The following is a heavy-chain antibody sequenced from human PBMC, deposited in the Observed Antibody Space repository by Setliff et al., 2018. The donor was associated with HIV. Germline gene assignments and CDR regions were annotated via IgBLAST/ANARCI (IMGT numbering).Heavy chain of an antibody. CDR3: ARGGRKELADF. CDR1: GHSITSGRYF. D-gene: IGHD1-1*01. Sequence: SETLSLTCTVSGHSITSGRYFWSWIRQRPGKGLGWLGYIYSTGSTYYNPSLTSRVSISLATSKNQFSLNLSSVTVADSAVFYSARGGRKELADFWGQGTQVTVAS. V-gene: IGHV4-31*03. CDR2: IYSTGST. J-gene: IGHJ4*02.